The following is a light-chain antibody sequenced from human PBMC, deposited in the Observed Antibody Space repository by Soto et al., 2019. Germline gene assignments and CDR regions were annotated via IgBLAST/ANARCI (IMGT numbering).Light chain of an antibody. J-gene: IGLJ1*01. Sequence: QTVVTQPPSVSAAPGQKVTISCSGSSSNIGGNSVSWYQQLPGTAPKLLIYDDNKRPSGIPDRFSGSKSGTSATLGITGFQTGDEADYYCGSWDSSLSAYVFGTGPKLTVL. CDR2: DDN. V-gene: IGLV1-51*01. CDR3: GSWDSSLSAYV. CDR1: SSNIGGNS.